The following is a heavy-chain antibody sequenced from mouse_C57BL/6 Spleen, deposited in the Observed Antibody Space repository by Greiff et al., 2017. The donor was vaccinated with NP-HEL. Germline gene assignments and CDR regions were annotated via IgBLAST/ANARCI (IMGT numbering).Heavy chain of an antibody. CDR3: ARWYYGSSLYFDY. V-gene: IGHV1-50*01. D-gene: IGHD1-1*01. J-gene: IGHJ2*01. CDR2: IDPSDSYT. Sequence: QVQLQQPGAELVKPGASVKLSCKASGYTFTSYWMQWVKQRPGQGLEWIGEIDPSDSYTNYNQKFKGKATLTVDTSSSTAYMQLSSLTSEDSAVYYCARWYYGSSLYFDYWGQGTTLTVSS. CDR1: GYTFTSYW.